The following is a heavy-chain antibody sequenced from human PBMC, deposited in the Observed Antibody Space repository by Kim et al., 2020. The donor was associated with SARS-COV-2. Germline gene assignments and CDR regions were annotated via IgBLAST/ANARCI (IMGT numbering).Heavy chain of an antibody. CDR2: GNT. D-gene: IGHD3-10*01. J-gene: IGHJ4*02. V-gene: IGHV1-8*01. CDR3: ARGPGDTDY. Sequence: GNTGYAQKFQGRVTMTRNTSISTGYLELSSLRSEDTAVYYWARGPGDTDYWGQGTLVTVSS.